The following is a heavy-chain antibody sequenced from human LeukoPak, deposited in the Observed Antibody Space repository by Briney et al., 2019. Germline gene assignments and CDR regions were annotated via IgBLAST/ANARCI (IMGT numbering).Heavy chain of an antibody. D-gene: IGHD3-10*01. J-gene: IGHJ6*02. CDR1: GGTFSSYA. V-gene: IGHV1-69*04. CDR3: ARGSQPMVRGVIGYYYGMDV. Sequence: ASVKVSRKASGGTFSSYAISWVRQAPGQGLEWMGRIIPILGIANYAQKFQGRVTITADKSTSTAYMELSSLRSEDTAVYYCARGSQPMVRGVIGYYYGMDVWGQGTTVTVSS. CDR2: IIPILGIA.